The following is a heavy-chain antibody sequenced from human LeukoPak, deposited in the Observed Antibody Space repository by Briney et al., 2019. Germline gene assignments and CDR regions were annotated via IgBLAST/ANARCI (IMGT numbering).Heavy chain of an antibody. Sequence: PGRSLRLSCAASGFTFSSYAMHWVRQAPGKGLEWVAVISYDGSNKYYADSVKGRFTISRDNSKNTLYLQMNSLRAEDTAVYYCAREVGGWYMRYYFDYGGEGTLVTVSS. CDR2: ISYDGSNK. V-gene: IGHV3-30-3*01. D-gene: IGHD6-19*01. CDR1: GFTFSSYA. J-gene: IGHJ4*02. CDR3: AREVGGWYMRYYFDY.